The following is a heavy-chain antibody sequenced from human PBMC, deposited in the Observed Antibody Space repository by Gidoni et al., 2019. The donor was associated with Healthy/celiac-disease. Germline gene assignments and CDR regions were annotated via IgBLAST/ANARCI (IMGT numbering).Heavy chain of an antibody. V-gene: IGHV3-9*01. D-gene: IGHD3-3*01. J-gene: IGHJ6*02. CDR1: GFPFDDYA. CDR3: ARFWSGMQGMDV. CDR2: ISWNSGSI. Sequence: EVQLVESGGGLVQPGRSLRLSCAASGFPFDDYAMHWVRQAPGKGLEWVSGISWNSGSIGYADSVKGRFTISRDNAKNSLYLQMNSLRAEDTALYYCARFWSGMQGMDVWGQGTTVTVSS.